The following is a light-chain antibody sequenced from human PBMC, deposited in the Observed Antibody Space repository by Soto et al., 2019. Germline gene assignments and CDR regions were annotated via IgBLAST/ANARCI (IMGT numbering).Light chain of an antibody. CDR1: SSDVGGYNY. J-gene: IGLJ1*01. Sequence: QSVLTQPRSVSGSPGQSVTISCTGTSSDVGGYNYVSWYQQHPGKAPKLMIYDVSKWPSGVPDRFSGSKSGNTASLTISGLQAEDEADYYCCSYAGSDTYVFGTGTQLTVL. V-gene: IGLV2-11*01. CDR2: DVS. CDR3: CSYAGSDTYV.